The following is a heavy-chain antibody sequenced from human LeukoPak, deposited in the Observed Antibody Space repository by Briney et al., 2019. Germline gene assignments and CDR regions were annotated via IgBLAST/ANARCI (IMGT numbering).Heavy chain of an antibody. V-gene: IGHV3-30-3*01. CDR1: GFTFSSYA. CDR2: ISYDGSNK. D-gene: IGHD3-22*01. J-gene: IGHJ4*02. CDR3: ARAVAMIVVVILDY. Sequence: PGGSLRLSCAASGFTFSSYAMHWVRQAPGKGLEWVAVISYDGSNKYYADSVKGRFTISRDNSKNTLYLQMNSLRAEDTAVYYCARAVAMIVVVILDYWGQGTLVTASS.